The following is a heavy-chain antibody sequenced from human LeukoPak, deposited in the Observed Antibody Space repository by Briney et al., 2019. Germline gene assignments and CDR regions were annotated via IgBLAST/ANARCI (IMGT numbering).Heavy chain of an antibody. CDR1: GFPFSIHS. Sequence: GGSLRLSCAASGFPFSIHSMSWVRQAPGKGLEWVSSIDSSSSHIYYADSMKGRFTISRDNAKNSLYLQVNSLRAEDTAVYYCARRGGYYDSSGYLTAQNWFDPWGQGTLVTVSS. D-gene: IGHD3-22*01. J-gene: IGHJ5*02. CDR3: ARRGGYYDSSGYLTAQNWFDP. CDR2: IDSSSSHI. V-gene: IGHV3-21*01.